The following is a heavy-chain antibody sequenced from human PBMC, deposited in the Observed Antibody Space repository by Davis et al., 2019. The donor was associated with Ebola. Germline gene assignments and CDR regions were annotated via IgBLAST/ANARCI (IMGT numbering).Heavy chain of an antibody. V-gene: IGHV3-48*02. CDR1: GFSFGDYS. D-gene: IGHD2-21*01. CDR3: ARVKLWSRGWGMDV. Sequence: PGGSLRLSCAASGFSFGDYSMSWVRQAPGTGLEWLSYISTGGTTTYYKESVKGRFSTSRDNAKNSLFLDMNSLTDEDTAVYYCARVKLWSRGWGMDVWGKGTTVTVSS. CDR2: ISTGGTTT. J-gene: IGHJ6*03.